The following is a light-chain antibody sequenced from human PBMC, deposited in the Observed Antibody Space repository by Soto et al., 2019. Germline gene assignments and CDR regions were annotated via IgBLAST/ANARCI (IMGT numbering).Light chain of an antibody. CDR3: HEYSGCPVA. J-gene: IGKJ5*01. CDR1: QGVTTN. V-gene: IGKV3-15*01. Sequence: EKILKKSQDTVSVHQGERATXTCRAGQGVTTNYAWYQEKFGRAPRLLIYDVANRATGVPARFSSSRSETDFTLTTSGLLAADSAVCLCHEYSGCPVAFGQGTR. CDR2: DVA.